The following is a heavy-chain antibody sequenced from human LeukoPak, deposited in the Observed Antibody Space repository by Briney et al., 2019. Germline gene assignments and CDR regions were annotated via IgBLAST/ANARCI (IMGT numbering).Heavy chain of an antibody. CDR3: ATGDGITGPNNWFDP. D-gene: IGHD1-20*01. CDR2: VDHEDGET. V-gene: IGHV1-69-2*01. CDR1: GYTFTDYY. Sequence: ATVKISCKVSGYTFTDYYMHWVQQAPGKGLEWMGLVDHEDGETIYAEKFQGRVTITADTSTDTAYMELSSLRSEDTAVYSCATGDGITGPNNWFDPXXQGTXXTVS. J-gene: IGHJ5*02.